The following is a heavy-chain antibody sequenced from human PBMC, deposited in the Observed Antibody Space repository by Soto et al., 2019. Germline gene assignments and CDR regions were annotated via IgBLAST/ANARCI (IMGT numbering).Heavy chain of an antibody. V-gene: IGHV4-34*01. CDR3: ARGGYSYGYELWFDP. J-gene: IGHJ5*02. CDR1: GGSFSGYY. D-gene: IGHD5-18*01. CDR2: INHSGST. Sequence: PSETLSLTCAVYGGSFSGYYGSWIRQPPGKGLEWIGEINHSGSTNYNPSLKSRVTISVDTSKNQFSLKLSSVTAADTAVYYCARGGYSYGYELWFDPWGQGTLVTVSS.